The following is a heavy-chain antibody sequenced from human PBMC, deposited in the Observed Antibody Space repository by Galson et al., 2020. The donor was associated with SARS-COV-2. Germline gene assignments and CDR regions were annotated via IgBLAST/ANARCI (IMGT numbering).Heavy chain of an antibody. CDR1: GFTFDDYA. CDR3: VWGASVGATVFAFDI. V-gene: IGHV3-9*01. CDR2: ISWNSGSI. J-gene: IGHJ3*02. Sequence: GGSLRLSCAASGFTFDDYAMHWVRQAPGKGLEWVSGISWNSGSIGYADSVKGRFTISRDNAKNSLYLQMNSLRAEDTALYYCVWGASVGATVFAFDIWGQGTMVTVSS. D-gene: IGHD1-26*01.